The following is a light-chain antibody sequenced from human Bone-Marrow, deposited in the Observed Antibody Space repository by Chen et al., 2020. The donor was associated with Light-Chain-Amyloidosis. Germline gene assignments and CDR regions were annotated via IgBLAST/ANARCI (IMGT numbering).Light chain of an antibody. CDR3: CSFAGSNTYWV. Sequence: QSALTQPRSVSGSPGQSVTISCTGTSSDVGGYNYVSWYQQHPGKAPKLLIYDVNERPSWVHDRFSDSKSGNTSSLTICGLQAEDEADDYCCSFAGSNTYWVFGGGTNLTVL. V-gene: IGLV2-11*01. J-gene: IGLJ3*02. CDR2: DVN. CDR1: SSDVGGYNY.